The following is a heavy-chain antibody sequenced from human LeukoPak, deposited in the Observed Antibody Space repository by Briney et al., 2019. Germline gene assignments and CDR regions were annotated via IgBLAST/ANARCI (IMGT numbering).Heavy chain of an antibody. CDR1: GGSISSSSYY. J-gene: IGHJ4*02. Sequence: PSETLSLTCTVSGGSISSSSYYWGWTRQPPGKGLEWIGSIYYSGSTYYNPSLKSRVTISVDTSKNQFSLKLSSVTAADTAVYYCAMRSKQQLENYFDYWGQGTLVTVSS. CDR2: IYYSGST. D-gene: IGHD6-13*01. V-gene: IGHV4-39*07. CDR3: AMRSKQQLENYFDY.